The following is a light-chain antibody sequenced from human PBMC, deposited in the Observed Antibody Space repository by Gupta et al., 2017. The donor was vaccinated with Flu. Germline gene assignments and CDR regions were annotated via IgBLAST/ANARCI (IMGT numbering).Light chain of an antibody. J-gene: IGKJ1*01. CDR3: QQYHTLPT. CDR1: RIY. V-gene: IGKV1-33*01. Sequence: RIYLNWYQQKPGKAPKLLIYDASNLQKGVPSRFRGSGSGTEFTLTISSLQSEDIASYYCQQYHTLPTFGQGTRVDIK. CDR2: DAS.